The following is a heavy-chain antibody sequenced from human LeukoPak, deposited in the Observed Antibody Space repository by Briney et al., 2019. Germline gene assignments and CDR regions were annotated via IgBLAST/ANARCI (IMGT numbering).Heavy chain of an antibody. CDR2: ISSSSSTI. CDR1: GFTFSSYS. J-gene: IGHJ4*02. Sequence: GGSLRLSCAASGFTFSSYSTNWVRQAPGKGLEWVSYISSSSSTIYYADSVKGRFTISRDNAKNSLYLQMNSLRAEDTAVYYCAREGSSSSGDGDYWGQGTLVTVSS. D-gene: IGHD6-6*01. V-gene: IGHV3-48*01. CDR3: AREGSSSSGDGDY.